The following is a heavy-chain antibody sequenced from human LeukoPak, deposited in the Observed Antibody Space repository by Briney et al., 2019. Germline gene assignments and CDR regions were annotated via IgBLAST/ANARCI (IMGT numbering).Heavy chain of an antibody. D-gene: IGHD2-2*01. CDR2: IYPGDSDT. V-gene: IGHV5-51*01. J-gene: IGHJ6*02. CDR1: GYSFTSYW. CDR3: ARHSGYCSSTSCYAGGYYYYGMDV. Sequence: GESLKISCKGSGYSFTSYWIGWVRQMPGKGLEWMGIIYPGDSDTRYSPSFQGQVTISADKSISTAYLQWSSLKASDTAMYYCARHSGYCSSTSCYAGGYYYYGMDVWGQGTTVTVSS.